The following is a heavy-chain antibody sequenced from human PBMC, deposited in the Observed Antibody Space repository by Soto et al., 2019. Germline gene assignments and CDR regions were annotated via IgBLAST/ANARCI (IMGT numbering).Heavy chain of an antibody. D-gene: IGHD2-15*01. Sequence: PGGSLRLSCAASGFTFSSYGMHWVRQAPGKGLEWVALISYDGSDKYSAGSVKGRFTISRDNSKNTLYLQMNSLRAEDTAVYYCAKILGYCSGGSCYSIDYWGQGTLVTVSS. CDR3: AKILGYCSGGSCYSIDY. CDR2: ISYDGSDK. CDR1: GFTFSSYG. V-gene: IGHV3-30*18. J-gene: IGHJ4*02.